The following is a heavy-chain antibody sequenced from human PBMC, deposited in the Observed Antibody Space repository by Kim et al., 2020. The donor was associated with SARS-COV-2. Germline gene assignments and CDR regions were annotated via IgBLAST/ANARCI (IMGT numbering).Heavy chain of an antibody. CDR2: ISGGAVNK. Sequence: GGSLRLSCVASGFTFDTYAMSWVRQAPGKGLEWVSAISGGAVNKFYADSVRGRFTISRDNSKTKLYLQMQSLRDEATDPYYCAKMVIRDGYNYFYYY. J-gene: IGHJ6*01. CDR1: GFTFDTYA. D-gene: IGHD2-21*01. V-gene: IGHV3-23*01. CDR3: AKMVIRDGYNYFYYY.